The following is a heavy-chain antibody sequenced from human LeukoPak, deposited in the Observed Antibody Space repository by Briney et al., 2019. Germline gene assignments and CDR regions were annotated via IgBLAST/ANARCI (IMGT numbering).Heavy chain of an antibody. D-gene: IGHD6-13*01. Sequence: SETLSLTCTVSGDSISSGNYYWSWTRQPAGKGLEWIGRIYTSGSTNYNPSLKSRVTISVDTSKNQFSLKLSSVTAADTAVYYCARGSQLGFDYWGQGTLVTVSS. CDR3: ARGSQLGFDY. CDR2: IYTSGST. J-gene: IGHJ4*02. CDR1: GDSISSGNYY. V-gene: IGHV4-61*02.